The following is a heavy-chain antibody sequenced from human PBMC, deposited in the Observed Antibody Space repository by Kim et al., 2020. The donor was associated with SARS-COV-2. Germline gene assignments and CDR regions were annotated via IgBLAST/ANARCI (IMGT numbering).Heavy chain of an antibody. CDR3: AKDDSGFLRFSWYFDL. V-gene: IGHV4-38-2*02. J-gene: IGHJ2*01. Sequence: SETLSLTWNVSGYSISSGYYWGWIRQPPGKGLEWIGSIYHSGSTYYNPSLKSRVTISVDTSKNQFSLKLSSVTAADTAIYYCAKDDSGFLRFSWYFDLWG. CDR1: GYSISSGYY. D-gene: IGHD5-12*01. CDR2: IYHSGST.